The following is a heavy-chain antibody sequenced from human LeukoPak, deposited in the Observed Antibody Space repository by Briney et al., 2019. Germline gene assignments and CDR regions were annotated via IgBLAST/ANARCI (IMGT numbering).Heavy chain of an antibody. D-gene: IGHD2-15*01. CDR2: INPSGGST. J-gene: IGHJ5*02. V-gene: IGHV1-46*01. Sequence: ASVKVSCKASGYTFTSYYMHWVRQAPGQGLEWMGIINPSGGSTSYAQKFQGRVTMTRDMSTSTVYMELSSLRSEDTAVYYCARAGTDYPDGGWFGPWGQGTLVTVSS. CDR3: ARAGTDYPDGGWFGP. CDR1: GYTFTSYY.